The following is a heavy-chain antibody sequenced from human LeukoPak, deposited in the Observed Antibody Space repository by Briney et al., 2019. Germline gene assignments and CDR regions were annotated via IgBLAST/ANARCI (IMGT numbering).Heavy chain of an antibody. Sequence: SGTLSLTCTVSGGSISSYYWSWIRQPPGKGLEWIGSIYYTGSANYNPSLKSRVTISVDTSKNQFSLTLSSVTAADTAVYYCARGRIGGNYWGQGTLVTVSS. J-gene: IGHJ4*02. D-gene: IGHD2-15*01. CDR1: GGSISSYY. V-gene: IGHV4-59*01. CDR3: ARGRIGGNY. CDR2: IYYTGSA.